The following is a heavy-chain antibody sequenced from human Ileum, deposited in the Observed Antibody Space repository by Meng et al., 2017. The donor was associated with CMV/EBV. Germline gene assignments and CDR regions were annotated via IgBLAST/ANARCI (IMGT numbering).Heavy chain of an antibody. J-gene: IGHJ5*02. V-gene: IGHV3-73*01. CDR3: VSGSGQGLDP. CDR2: IRSKVNNYAT. D-gene: IGHD3-10*01. Sequence: RGSLSLSCAVSGFTFSGSTMHWVRQASGKGLEWVGRIRSKVNNYATEYGAAVKGRFTISRDDSKNTAYLQMNSLKIEDTAVYYCVSGSGQGLDPWGQGTLVTVSS. CDR1: GFTFSGST.